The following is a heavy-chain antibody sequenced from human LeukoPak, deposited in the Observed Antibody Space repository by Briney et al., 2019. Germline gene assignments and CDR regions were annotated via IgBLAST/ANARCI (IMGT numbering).Heavy chain of an antibody. D-gene: IGHD3-22*01. Sequence: GGSLRLSCAAAGFTFSNYWMHWVRQAPGKGLVWVSRIKSDGRTNYADSVKGRFTISRDNAKNSLYLQMNSLRAEDTAVYYCARGPTYYYDSSGYYHVWGQGTLVTVSS. CDR3: ARGPTYYYDSSGYYHV. J-gene: IGHJ4*02. V-gene: IGHV3-74*01. CDR2: IKSDGRT. CDR1: GFTFSNYW.